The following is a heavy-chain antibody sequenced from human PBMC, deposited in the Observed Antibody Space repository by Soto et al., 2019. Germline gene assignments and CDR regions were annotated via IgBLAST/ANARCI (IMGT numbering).Heavy chain of an antibody. CDR2: ISGSAEKT. V-gene: IGHV3-23*01. CDR1: GLTLSSHD. D-gene: IGHD3-3*01. Sequence: GGSLRLSCVGSGLTLSSHDMSWVRQVPGKGLEWVSSISGSAEKTYYADSVKGRFTISRDNSKNTVYLQMSSLRAEDTALYYCAKDPYYDFWSSSVFDFWGQGTLVTVSS. J-gene: IGHJ4*02. CDR3: AKDPYYDFWSSSVFDF.